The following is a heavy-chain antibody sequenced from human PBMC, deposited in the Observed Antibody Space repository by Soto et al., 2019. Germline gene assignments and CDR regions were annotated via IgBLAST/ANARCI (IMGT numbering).Heavy chain of an antibody. CDR3: ARDRKARVTIFGVVIPSWLDP. V-gene: IGHV1-46*03. J-gene: IGHJ5*02. D-gene: IGHD3-3*01. Sequence: ASVKVSCKASGYTFTSYYMHWVRQAPGQGLEWMGIINPSGGSTSYAQKFQGRVTMTRDTSTSTVYMELSSLRSEDTAVYYCARDRKARVTIFGVVIPSWLDPWGQGTLVTVSS. CDR2: INPSGGST. CDR1: GYTFTSYY.